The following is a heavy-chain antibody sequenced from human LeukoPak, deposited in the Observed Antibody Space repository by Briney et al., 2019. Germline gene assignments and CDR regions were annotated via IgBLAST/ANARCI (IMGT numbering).Heavy chain of an antibody. J-gene: IGHJ2*01. V-gene: IGHV3-13*01. D-gene: IGHD3-10*01. CDR1: GFTFSSYD. CDR3: VRDRITQGLSGGFDL. Sequence: PGGSLRLSCAASGFTFSSYDMHWVRQATGKGLEWVSAIGVAGDTYYLGSVKGRFTISRENAKNSFYLQMNSLRAGDTAVYYCVRDRITQGLSGGFDLWGRGILVTVSS. CDR2: IGVAGDT.